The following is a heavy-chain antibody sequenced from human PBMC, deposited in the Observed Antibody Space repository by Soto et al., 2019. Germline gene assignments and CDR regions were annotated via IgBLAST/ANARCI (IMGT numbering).Heavy chain of an antibody. V-gene: IGHV3-7*01. CDR2: INEDGSEE. Sequence: EVQMVESGGGLVQPGGSLRLSCAACGFSISDYWMSWVRQAPGKGLEWVGNINEDGSEENYVDSVKGRFTISRDNARNSLYLQMNSLRVEDTAVYYCCHTWVGGQGTLVTVSS. J-gene: IGHJ4*02. D-gene: IGHD1-26*01. CDR1: GFSISDYW. CDR3: CHTWV.